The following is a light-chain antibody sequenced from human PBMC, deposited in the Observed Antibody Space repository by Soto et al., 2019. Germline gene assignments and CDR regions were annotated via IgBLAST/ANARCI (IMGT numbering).Light chain of an antibody. J-gene: IGKJ5*01. V-gene: IGKV1-39*01. Sequence: DIQMTQSPSSLSASVGDRVTITCRASQSISSYLNWYQQKPGKAPKLLIYAASSLQSGVPSRFSGSESGTDFTLTISSLQPEDIATYYCQQSYSTLITFGQGTRLEIK. CDR3: QQSYSTLIT. CDR1: QSISSY. CDR2: AAS.